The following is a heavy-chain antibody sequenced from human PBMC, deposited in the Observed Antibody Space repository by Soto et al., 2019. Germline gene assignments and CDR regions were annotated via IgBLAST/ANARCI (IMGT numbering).Heavy chain of an antibody. CDR3: ARGHYFDY. Sequence: SETLSLTCTVSGGSIISYYWSWIRQPPGKGLEWIGYIYYSGSTNYNPSLKSRVTISVDTSKNQFSLKLSSVTAADTAVYYCARGHYFDYWGQGTLVPVSS. CDR1: GGSIISYY. CDR2: IYYSGST. J-gene: IGHJ4*02. V-gene: IGHV4-59*01.